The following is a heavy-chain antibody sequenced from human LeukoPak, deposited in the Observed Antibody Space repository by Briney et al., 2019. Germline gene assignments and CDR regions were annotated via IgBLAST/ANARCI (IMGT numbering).Heavy chain of an antibody. Sequence: GGSLRLSCAASGFTFNSYGMHWVRQAPGKGLEWVAVISHDGSRKYYADSVKGRFTISRDDSKNTLYLQMNSLRAEDTAVYYCAKGDYGDYGIDYWGQGTLVTVSS. CDR1: GFTFNSYG. V-gene: IGHV3-30*18. CDR3: AKGDYGDYGIDY. D-gene: IGHD4-17*01. J-gene: IGHJ4*02. CDR2: ISHDGSRK.